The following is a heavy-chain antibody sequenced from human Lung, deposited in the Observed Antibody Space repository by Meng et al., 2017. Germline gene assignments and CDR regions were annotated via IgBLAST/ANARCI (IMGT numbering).Heavy chain of an antibody. CDR3: AHASYYYDSSGYKFFNY. D-gene: IGHD3-22*01. Sequence: QITLKESGPMLVKPPQTLTLTCTFSGFSLSTGGVGVGWIRQPPGKALEWLALIYWDDDKRYSPSLKSRLTITKDTSKNQVVLTMTNMDPVDTATYYCAHASYYYDSSGYKFFNYWGQGTLVTVSS. V-gene: IGHV2-5*02. CDR1: GFSLSTGGVG. J-gene: IGHJ4*02. CDR2: IYWDDDK.